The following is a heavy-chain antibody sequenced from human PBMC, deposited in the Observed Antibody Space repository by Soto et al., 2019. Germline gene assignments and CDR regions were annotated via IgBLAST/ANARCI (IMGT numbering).Heavy chain of an antibody. D-gene: IGHD3-16*01. CDR1: GFTFGDYG. CDR2: IRYKANGGTT. CDR3: TRGPLGDPIWGSYWFDP. V-gene: IGHV3-49*03. Sequence: EVQLVESGGDLVQPGRSLRLSCTASGFTFGDYGLSWFRQAPGKGLEWVGFIRYKANGGTTEYAASVKGRFTITSDDSSSIDYLQMNSLKTEDTAVYYCTRGPLGDPIWGSYWFDPWGQGILVTVSS. J-gene: IGHJ5*02.